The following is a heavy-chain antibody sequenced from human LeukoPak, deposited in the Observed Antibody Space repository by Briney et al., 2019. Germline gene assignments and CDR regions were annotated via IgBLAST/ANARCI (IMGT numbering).Heavy chain of an antibody. CDR2: IHHGGST. D-gene: IGHD1-26*01. CDR1: ADSISSSKW. J-gene: IGHJ6*02. Sequence: SETLSLPCAVSADSISSSKWWSWVRQAPGKGLEWFGEIHHGGSTNYNPSLKSRVTISIDKSKNQFSLKMSSVTAADTAVYYCARSRDTTNYYGMDVWGQGTTVTVSS. V-gene: IGHV4-4*02. CDR3: ARSRDTTNYYGMDV.